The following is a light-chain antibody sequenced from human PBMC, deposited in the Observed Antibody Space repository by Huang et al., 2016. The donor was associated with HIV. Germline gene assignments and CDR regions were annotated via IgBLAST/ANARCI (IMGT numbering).Light chain of an antibody. V-gene: IGKV1-5*01. CDR2: EAS. J-gene: IGKJ1*01. CDR3: QQYNSYPWT. CDR1: QNVGTW. Sequence: DVQMAQSPPTLSASVGDRVTITCRASQNVGTWLAWYQQKPGKAPKLLISEASTLESGVPSTFSGSGFGTEFTLTITSLQPDNFATYYCQQYNSYPWTFGQGTKAEI.